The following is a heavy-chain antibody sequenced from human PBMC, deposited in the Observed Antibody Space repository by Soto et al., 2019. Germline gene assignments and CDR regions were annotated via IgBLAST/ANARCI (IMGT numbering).Heavy chain of an antibody. CDR1: GYSFTTYA. J-gene: IGHJ3*02. Sequence: QVQLVQSGAEVKEPGASVRVSCKASGYSFTTYAMHWVRQAPGQGLEWMGWIIVGNGYTKYSQNFQGRVTVTSDTSASTVHIEVNSLTSEDTAMYYCARDRKIDRSTSCHKSFFGCQSDAFDMWGQGTMVTVSS. CDR3: ARDRKIDRSTSCHKSFFGCQSDAFDM. CDR2: IIVGNGYT. D-gene: IGHD2-2*01. V-gene: IGHV1-3*01.